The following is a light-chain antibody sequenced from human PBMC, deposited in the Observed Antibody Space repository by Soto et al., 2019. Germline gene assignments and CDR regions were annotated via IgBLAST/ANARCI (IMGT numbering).Light chain of an antibody. CDR3: QQTYTTPEIT. J-gene: IGKJ5*01. CDR1: QTISTY. V-gene: IGKV1-39*01. Sequence: DIHMTQSPSSLSASVGYRFTITCRASQTISTYLNWYQLKPGKAPKLLMYGASYLKSGVPTRFSGSGSGTDFTLTISSLKTEDFAIYYCQQTYTTPEITFGQGTRLEIK. CDR2: GAS.